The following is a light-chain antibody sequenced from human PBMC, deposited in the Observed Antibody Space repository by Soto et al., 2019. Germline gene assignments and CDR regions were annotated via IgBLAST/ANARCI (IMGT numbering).Light chain of an antibody. V-gene: IGKV1-5*01. J-gene: IGKJ1*01. CDR2: GAS. Sequence: DIQMTQSPSTLSASVGDRVTFTCLASQSVSIWLAWYQQNPGKAPKLLISGASTLESGVPSRFSGRGSGTEFPLTISSLQPDDVAKYYCQQDKNYLPFGQGTKVEIK. CDR3: QQDKNYLP. CDR1: QSVSIW.